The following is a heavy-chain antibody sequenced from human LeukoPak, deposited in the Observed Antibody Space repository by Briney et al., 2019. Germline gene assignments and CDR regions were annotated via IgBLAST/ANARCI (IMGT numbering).Heavy chain of an antibody. J-gene: IGHJ3*02. CDR2: ISWNSGSI. CDR1: GFTFDDYA. Sequence: GGSLRLSCAASGFTFDDYAMHWVRHAPGKGLEWVSGISWNSGSIGYADSVKGRFTISRDNAKNSLYLQMNSLRAEDMALYYCAKAAYSSGWYHAFDIWGQGTMVTVSS. V-gene: IGHV3-9*03. D-gene: IGHD6-19*01. CDR3: AKAAYSSGWYHAFDI.